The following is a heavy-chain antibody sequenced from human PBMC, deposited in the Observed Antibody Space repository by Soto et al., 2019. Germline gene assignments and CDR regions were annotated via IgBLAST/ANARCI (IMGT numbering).Heavy chain of an antibody. V-gene: IGHV4-38-2*01. CDR3: ARARWYHAFDV. CDR1: GFFISSGNY. D-gene: IGHD2-15*01. CDR2: IFHGGNT. J-gene: IGHJ3*01. Sequence: TSETLSLTCAVSGFFISSGNYWGWIRKPPGKGLEWIGSIFHGGNTYYNPSLKSRVTISVDMSKNQFSLKLNSVTAADTAVYYCARARWYHAFDVWGQGTVVTVSS.